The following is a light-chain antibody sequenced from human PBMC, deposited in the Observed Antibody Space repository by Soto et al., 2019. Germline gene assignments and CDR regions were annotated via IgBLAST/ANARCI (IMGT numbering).Light chain of an antibody. Sequence: DIQMTQSPSTLSAFVGDRVTITCRASQSVSTWLAWYQQKPGKAPRLLISKASTLESGVPSRFSGSGSGTVFTLSISSLQPEDFATYYCQQYRSASTFGQGTKLEIK. CDR2: KAS. CDR3: QQYRSAST. J-gene: IGKJ2*02. V-gene: IGKV1-5*03. CDR1: QSVSTW.